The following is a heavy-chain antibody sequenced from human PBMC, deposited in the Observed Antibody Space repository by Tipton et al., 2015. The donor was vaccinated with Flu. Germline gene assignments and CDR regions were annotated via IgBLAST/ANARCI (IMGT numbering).Heavy chain of an antibody. V-gene: IGHV4-34*01. CDR2: INHSGST. CDR1: GGPFSGYY. J-gene: IGHJ5*02. D-gene: IGHD6-13*01. CDR3: ARRGSSSWYRATNWFDP. Sequence: TLSLTCAVYGGPFSGYYWSWIRQPPGKGLEWIGEINHSGSTNYNPSLKSRVTISVDTSKNQFSLKLSSVTAADTAVYYCARRGSSSWYRATNWFDPWGQGTLVTVSS.